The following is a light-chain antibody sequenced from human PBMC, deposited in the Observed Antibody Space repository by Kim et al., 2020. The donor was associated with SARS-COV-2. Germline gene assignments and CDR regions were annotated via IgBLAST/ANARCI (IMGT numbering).Light chain of an antibody. J-gene: IGLJ2*01. CDR2: QDT. CDR1: KLGGKN. V-gene: IGLV3-1*01. CDR3: QAWDSSTVV. Sequence: SYELTQPPSVSVSPGQTATISCSGDKLGGKNACWYQQKPGQSPVVVIYQDTKRSSGIPERFSGSNSGNTATLTIRGTQALDEADYYCQAWDSSTVVFGGGTKLTVL.